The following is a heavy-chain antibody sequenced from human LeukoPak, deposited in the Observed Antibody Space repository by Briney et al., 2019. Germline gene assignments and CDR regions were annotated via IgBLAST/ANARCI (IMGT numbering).Heavy chain of an antibody. CDR3: ARERITMVRGSPIDPDSQDYYYYGMDV. V-gene: IGHV3-33*01. CDR1: GFTFSSYG. Sequence: GGSLRLSCAASGFTFSSYGMHWVRQAPGKGLEWVAVIWYDGSNKYYADSVKGRFTISRDNSKDTLYLQMNSLRAEDTAVYYCARERITMVRGSPIDPDSQDYYYYGMDVWGKGTTVTVSS. D-gene: IGHD3-10*01. CDR2: IWYDGSNK. J-gene: IGHJ6*04.